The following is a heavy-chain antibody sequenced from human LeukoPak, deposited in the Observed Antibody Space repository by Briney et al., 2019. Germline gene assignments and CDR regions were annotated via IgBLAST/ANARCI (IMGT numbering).Heavy chain of an antibody. CDR3: ARGGIGSFDY. V-gene: IGHV3-23*01. J-gene: IGHJ4*02. CDR1: GFTFTSYS. Sequence: GGSLRLSCAASGFTFTSYSMNWVRQAPGKGLEWVSTISGGGGSTYYADSVKGRFTISRDNSKNTLYLQVNSLRAEDTAVYYCARGGIGSFDYWGQGTLVTVSS. D-gene: IGHD3-16*01. CDR2: ISGGGGST.